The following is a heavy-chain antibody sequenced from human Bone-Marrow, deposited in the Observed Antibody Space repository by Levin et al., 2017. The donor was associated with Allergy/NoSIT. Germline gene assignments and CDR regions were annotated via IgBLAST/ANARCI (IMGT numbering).Heavy chain of an antibody. J-gene: IGHJ4*02. CDR2: IKSKTDGGTA. Sequence: GESLKISCTASGISFTNAWMSWARQAPGKGLEWVGRIKSKTDGGTADYASPVKGRFTISRDDSKNTLYLQMNSLKTEDTAVYYCPTYISSWYYFDYWGQGTLVTVSS. V-gene: IGHV3-15*01. CDR1: GISFTNAW. D-gene: IGHD6-13*01. CDR3: PTYISSWYYFDY.